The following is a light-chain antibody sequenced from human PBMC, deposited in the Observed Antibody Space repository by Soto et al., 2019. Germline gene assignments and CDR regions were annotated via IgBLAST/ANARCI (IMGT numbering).Light chain of an antibody. CDR2: DVS. J-gene: IGLJ3*02. CDR1: SSDVGGYND. V-gene: IGLV2-14*01. Sequence: QSALTQPASVSGSPGQWITISCTGTSSDVGGYNDVSWYQQPPGTAPKLIIYDVSNRPAGVATRFSGSKSGTTASLTIAGHQAEDEADYSWTLYTSPRSWVFGGGTKLTVL. CDR3: TLYTSPRSWV.